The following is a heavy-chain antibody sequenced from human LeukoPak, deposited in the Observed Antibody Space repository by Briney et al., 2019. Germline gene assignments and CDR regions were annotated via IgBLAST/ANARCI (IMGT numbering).Heavy chain of an antibody. V-gene: IGHV3-23*01. Sequence: PGGSLRLSCAASGFTFSSYAISWVRQAPGKGLEWVSAISGSGGSTYYADSVKGRFTVSRDNSKNTLYLQMNSLRAEDTAVYYCAKARGDTAMVMEAFDIWGQGTMVTVSS. CDR1: GFTFSSYA. CDR2: ISGSGGST. D-gene: IGHD5-18*01. J-gene: IGHJ3*02. CDR3: AKARGDTAMVMEAFDI.